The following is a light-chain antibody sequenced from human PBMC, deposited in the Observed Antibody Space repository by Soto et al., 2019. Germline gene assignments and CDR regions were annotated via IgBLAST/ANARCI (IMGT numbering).Light chain of an antibody. V-gene: IGLV2-14*01. J-gene: IGLJ2*01. Sequence: QSVLTQPASVSGSPGQSITISCTGTSSDIGAYNFVTWYQQFPGKAPKVILYDVSTRPSGVSSRFSGSKSDNTASLTISGLQAEDEADYYCSAYTISNTRLFGGGTKLTVL. CDR1: SSDIGAYNF. CDR3: SAYTISNTRL. CDR2: DVS.